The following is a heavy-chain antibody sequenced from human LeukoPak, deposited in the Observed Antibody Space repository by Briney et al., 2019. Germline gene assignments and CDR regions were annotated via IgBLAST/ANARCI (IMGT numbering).Heavy chain of an antibody. J-gene: IGHJ3*02. CDR1: GFTFSNYA. V-gene: IGHV3-23*01. Sequence: GGSLRLSCAASGFTFSNYAMNWVRQAPGKGLDWVSGIGGSGSSTSYADSVKGRFTISRDNSKNTLYLQVGSLRAEDTALCYCAKALGYCGGVTCYFAFDIWGQGTMVTVSS. CDR2: IGGSGSST. D-gene: IGHD2-15*01. CDR3: AKALGYCGGVTCYFAFDI.